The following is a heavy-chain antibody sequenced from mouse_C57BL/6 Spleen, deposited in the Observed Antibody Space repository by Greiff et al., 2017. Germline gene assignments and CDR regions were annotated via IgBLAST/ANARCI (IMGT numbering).Heavy chain of an antibody. V-gene: IGHV1-69*01. Sequence: QVQLQQPGAELVMPGASVKLSCKASGYTFTSYWMHWVKQRPGQGLEWIGEIDPSDSYTNYNQKFKGKSTLTIDKSSITAYMQLSSLTAEDSAVYYCARVRGKTAQATGYFDYWGQGTTRTVSS. D-gene: IGHD3-2*02. CDR2: IDPSDSYT. CDR3: ARVRGKTAQATGYFDY. J-gene: IGHJ2*01. CDR1: GYTFTSYW.